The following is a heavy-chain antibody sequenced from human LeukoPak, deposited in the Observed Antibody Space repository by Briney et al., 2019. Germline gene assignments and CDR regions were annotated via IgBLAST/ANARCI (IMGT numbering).Heavy chain of an antibody. CDR2: IYYSGST. Sequence: SETLSFTCTVSGGSISSYYWSWIRQPPGKGLEWIGYIYYSGSTNYNPSHKSRVTISVDTSKNQFSLKLSSVTAADTAVYYCARVVWGGDYYDSSGYSINYFDYWGQGTLVTVSS. J-gene: IGHJ4*02. CDR1: GGSISSYY. V-gene: IGHV4-59*01. D-gene: IGHD3-22*01. CDR3: ARVVWGGDYYDSSGYSINYFDY.